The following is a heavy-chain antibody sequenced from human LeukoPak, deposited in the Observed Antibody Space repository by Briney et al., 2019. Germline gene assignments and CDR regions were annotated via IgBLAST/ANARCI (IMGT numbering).Heavy chain of an antibody. D-gene: IGHD6-19*01. J-gene: IGHJ1*01. CDR3: ARETRSGYSSSRYFQH. CDR1: GYTFTTYY. V-gene: IGHV1-46*01. CDR2: INPSGGST. Sequence: GASVKVSCEASGYTFTTYYMHWVRQAPGQGLEWMGIINPSGGSTTYAQKFQGRVTMTRDTSTSTVYMELSSLRSEDTAVYYCARETRSGYSSSRYFQHWSQGTLVTVSS.